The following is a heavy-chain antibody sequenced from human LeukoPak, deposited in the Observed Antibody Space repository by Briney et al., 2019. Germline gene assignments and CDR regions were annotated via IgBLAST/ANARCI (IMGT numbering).Heavy chain of an antibody. Sequence: SETLSLTYTVSGYSISSGYYWGWIQQPPGKGLEWIGSIYHSGSTYYNPSLKSRVTISVDTSKNQFSLKLSSVTAADTAVYYCARGLRYYDSSGYFDYWGQGTLVTVSS. CDR2: IYHSGST. CDR1: GYSISSGYY. V-gene: IGHV4-38-2*02. J-gene: IGHJ4*02. CDR3: ARGLRYYDSSGYFDY. D-gene: IGHD3-22*01.